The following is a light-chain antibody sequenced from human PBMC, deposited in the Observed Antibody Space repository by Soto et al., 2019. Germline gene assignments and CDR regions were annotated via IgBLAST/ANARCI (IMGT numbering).Light chain of an antibody. CDR1: QSVSTD. V-gene: IGKV3D-15*01. CDR2: DAS. J-gene: IGKJ1*01. Sequence: AQSPVALSLSPGERATLSCRASQSVSTDLAWYQQKPGQAPRLLIYDASNRATGIPARFSGSGSGTEFTLTISSLQSEDFAVYYCQQYENWPPWTFGQGTKV. CDR3: QQYENWPPWT.